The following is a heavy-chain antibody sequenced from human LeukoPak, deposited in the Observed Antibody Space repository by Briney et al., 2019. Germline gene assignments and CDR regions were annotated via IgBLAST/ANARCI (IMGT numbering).Heavy chain of an antibody. CDR1: GGSISSYY. D-gene: IGHD2-21*01. Sequence: SETLSLTCTVSGGSISSYYWSWIRQPPGKGLEWIGYIYYSGSTNYNPSLKSRVTISVDTSKNQFSLKLSSVTAADTAVYYCARGRVLTYCFNNWFDPWGQGTLVTVSS. J-gene: IGHJ5*02. CDR2: IYYSGST. V-gene: IGHV4-59*12. CDR3: ARGRVLTYCFNNWFDP.